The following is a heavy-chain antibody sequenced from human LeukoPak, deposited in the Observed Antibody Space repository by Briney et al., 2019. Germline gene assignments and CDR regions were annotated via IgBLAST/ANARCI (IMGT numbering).Heavy chain of an antibody. Sequence: PGGSLRLSCAASGFTVSSNYMSWVSQAPGKWLEWVSVIYSGGSTYYADFVKGRFTISRDNSKNTLYLQMNSLRAEDTAVYYCARDFPITFGGPPQDWGQGTLVTVSS. CDR3: ARDFPITFGGPPQD. CDR1: GFTVSSNY. D-gene: IGHD3-16*01. J-gene: IGHJ4*02. CDR2: IYSGGST. V-gene: IGHV3-66*02.